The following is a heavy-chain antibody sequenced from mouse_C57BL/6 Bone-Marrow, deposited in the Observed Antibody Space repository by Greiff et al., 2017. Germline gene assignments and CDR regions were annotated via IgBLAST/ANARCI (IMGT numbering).Heavy chain of an antibody. D-gene: IGHD1-1*01. CDR2: IHPNSGST. V-gene: IGHV1-64*01. J-gene: IGHJ3*01. Sequence: QVHVKQPGAELVKPGASVKLSCKASGYTFTSYWMRWVKQRPGPGLEWIGMIHPNSGSTNYNEKFKSKATLTVDKSSSNAYMKLSSLTSEDSAVYYCSRCLRGGVFAYWGQGTLVTVSA. CDR3: SRCLRGGVFAY. CDR1: GYTFTSYW.